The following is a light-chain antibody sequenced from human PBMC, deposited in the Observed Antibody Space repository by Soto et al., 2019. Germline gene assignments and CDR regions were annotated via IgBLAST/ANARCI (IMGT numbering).Light chain of an antibody. V-gene: IGKV3-20*01. CDR1: QSVSSSY. J-gene: IGKJ4*01. Sequence: EIVLTQSPGTLSLSPGERATLSSRASQSVSSSYLASYQQKPGQAPRLLIYGASSRATGIPDRFSGSGSGTDFTLSISRLEPEDFAVYYCQQYGRSPLTFGGGNKGEIK. CDR3: QQYGRSPLT. CDR2: GAS.